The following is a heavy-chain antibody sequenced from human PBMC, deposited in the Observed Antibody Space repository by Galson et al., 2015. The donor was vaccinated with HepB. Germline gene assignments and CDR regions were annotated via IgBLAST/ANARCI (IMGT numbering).Heavy chain of an antibody. CDR1: GFTFSSYG. Sequence: SLRLSCAASGFTFSSYGMHWVRQAPGKGLEWVAVIWYDGSNKYYADSVKGRFTISRDNSKNTLYLQMNSLRAEDTAVYYCARVYTTAYYGMDVWGQGTLVTVSS. CDR3: ARVYTTAYYGMDV. J-gene: IGHJ6*02. V-gene: IGHV3-33*01. D-gene: IGHD4-17*01. CDR2: IWYDGSNK.